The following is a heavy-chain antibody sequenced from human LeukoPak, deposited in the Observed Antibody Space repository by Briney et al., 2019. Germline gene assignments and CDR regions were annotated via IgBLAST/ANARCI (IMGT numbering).Heavy chain of an antibody. CDR3: ARQKKYSTSWYLDY. D-gene: IGHD6-13*01. Sequence: GESLKISCKGSGYSFTSYWIGLVRQTPGKGLEWMGVIYPGDSDTRYSPSFQGQVTISADKSISTAYLQWSSLRASDTAMYYCARQKKYSTSWYLDYWGQGTLVTVSS. CDR1: GYSFTSYW. CDR2: IYPGDSDT. J-gene: IGHJ4*02. V-gene: IGHV5-51*01.